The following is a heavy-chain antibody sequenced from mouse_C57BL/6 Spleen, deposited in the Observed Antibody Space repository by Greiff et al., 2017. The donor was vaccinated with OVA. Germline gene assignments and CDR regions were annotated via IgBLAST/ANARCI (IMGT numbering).Heavy chain of an antibody. V-gene: IGHV1-64*01. CDR2: IHPNSGST. CDR3: ARTDYDGAWFAY. CDR1: GYTFTSYW. Sequence: QVQLQQSGAELVKPGASVKLSCKASGYTFTSYWMHWVKQRPGQGLEWIGMIHPNSGSTNYNEKFKSKATLTVDKSSSTAYMQLSSLTSEDSAVYYCARTDYDGAWFAYWGQGTLVTVSA. D-gene: IGHD2-4*01. J-gene: IGHJ3*01.